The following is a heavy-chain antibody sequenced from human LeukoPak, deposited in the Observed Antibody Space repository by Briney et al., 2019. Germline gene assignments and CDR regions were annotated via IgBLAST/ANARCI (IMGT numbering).Heavy chain of an antibody. V-gene: IGHV3-74*01. Sequence: PGGSLRLSCAASGFTFSSYWMHWVRQAPGKGLVWVSRINSDGSNTSYADSVKGRFTISRDNAKNTLYLQMNSLRAEDTAVYYCAREEKRGYSYGFDYWGQGTLVTVSS. CDR3: AREEKRGYSYGFDY. D-gene: IGHD5-18*01. J-gene: IGHJ4*02. CDR2: INSDGSNT. CDR1: GFTFSSYW.